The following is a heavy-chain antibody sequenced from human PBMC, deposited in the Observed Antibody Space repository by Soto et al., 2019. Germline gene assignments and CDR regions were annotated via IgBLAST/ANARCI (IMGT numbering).Heavy chain of an antibody. CDR2: IYSSGST. CDR3: ARGAVVPAAIFYYYYYMDG. V-gene: IGHV4-59*01. D-gene: IGHD2-2*01. Sequence: QVQLQESGPGLGKPSETLSLTCTGSGGSISSYYWSWIRQPPGNGLEWIGYIYSSGSTNYNPSLKSRVTISVDTSKSQFSLKLSSVTAADTAVYYCARGAVVPAAIFYYYYYMDGWGKGTTVTVSS. J-gene: IGHJ6*03. CDR1: GGSISSYY.